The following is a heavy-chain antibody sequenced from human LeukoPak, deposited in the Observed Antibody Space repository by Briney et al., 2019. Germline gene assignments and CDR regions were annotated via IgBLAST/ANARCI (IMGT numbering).Heavy chain of an antibody. V-gene: IGHV3-23*01. J-gene: IGHJ4*02. Sequence: VQPGGSLRLSCAASGFTFSSYAMSWVRQAPGKGLEWVSSISGSGGSTYYADSVKGRFTISRDNSKNALYLQMNSLRGEDTAVYYCAKDREGTIADYFDYWGQGTLVTVSS. CDR1: GFTFSSYA. CDR2: ISGSGGST. D-gene: IGHD1-7*01. CDR3: AKDREGTIADYFDY.